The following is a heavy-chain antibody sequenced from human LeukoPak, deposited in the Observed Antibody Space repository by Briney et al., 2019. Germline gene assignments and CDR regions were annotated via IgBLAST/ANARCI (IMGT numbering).Heavy chain of an antibody. Sequence: SETLSLTCAVSGDSIGIRGSSWSWIRQPPGRGLEWIGYIHQSGNTYYNPSLQSRVTISIDTSKNHYSLNLTSVTAADTAVYFCARRVAGAGTSYFDLWGQGTPVTVSS. D-gene: IGHD1-7*01. CDR1: GDSIGIRGSS. V-gene: IGHV4-30-2*01. J-gene: IGHJ4*02. CDR2: IHQSGNT. CDR3: ARRVAGAGTSYFDL.